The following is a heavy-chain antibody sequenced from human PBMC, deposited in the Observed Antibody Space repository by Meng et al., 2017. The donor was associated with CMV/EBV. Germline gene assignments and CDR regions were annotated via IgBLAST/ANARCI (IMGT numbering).Heavy chain of an antibody. CDR1: GYTFTGYY. Sequence: PSVKVSCKASGYTFTGYYMHWVRQAPGQGLEWMGWINPNSGGTNYAQKFQGRVTMTRDTSISTAYMELSRLRSDDTAVYYCARDLRGSSRPIYYGMDVWGQGTTVTVSS. CDR3: ARDLRGSSRPIYYGMDV. D-gene: IGHD2-2*01. CDR2: INPNSGGT. V-gene: IGHV1-2*02. J-gene: IGHJ6*02.